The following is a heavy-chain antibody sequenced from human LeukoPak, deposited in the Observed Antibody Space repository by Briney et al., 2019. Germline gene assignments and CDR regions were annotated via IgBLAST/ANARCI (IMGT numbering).Heavy chain of an antibody. V-gene: IGHV1-8*01. CDR2: MNPNSGNT. Sequence: ASVKVSCKASGYTFTSYDINWVRQATGRGLEWMGWMNPNSGNTGYAQKFQGRVTMTRNTSISTAYMELSSLRSEDTAVYYCARRSGWYRKGVRGRWFDPWGQGTLVTVSS. D-gene: IGHD6-19*01. J-gene: IGHJ5*02. CDR3: ARRSGWYRKGVRGRWFDP. CDR1: GYTFTSYD.